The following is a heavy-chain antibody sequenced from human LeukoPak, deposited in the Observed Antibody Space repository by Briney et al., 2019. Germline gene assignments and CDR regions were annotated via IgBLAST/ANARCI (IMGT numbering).Heavy chain of an antibody. V-gene: IGHV1-69*06. J-gene: IGHJ4*02. CDR2: IIPLFGAA. CDR3: ARTYYDSSGYYYFAY. CDR1: GGTFSNYA. Sequence: GASVKVSCKASGGTFSNYAINWVRQAPGQGLEWMGGIIPLFGAANYAQKFQGRVTITADKSTSTAYMELSSLRSEDTAVYYCARTYYDSSGYYYFAYWGQGTLVTVSS. D-gene: IGHD3-22*01.